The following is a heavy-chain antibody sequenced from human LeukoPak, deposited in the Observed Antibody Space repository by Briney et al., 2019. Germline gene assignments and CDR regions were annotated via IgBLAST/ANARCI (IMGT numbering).Heavy chain of an antibody. V-gene: IGHV3-23*01. Sequence: GGSLRLSCEASGFAFSFFAMSWLRQAPGKGLEWVSTINANSGTRSYAASVRGRFTISRDNPKNTLYLQLNTLRADDTAVYYCAKPISGGLAVTADWFAPWGQGTLVVVSS. D-gene: IGHD6-19*01. J-gene: IGHJ5*01. CDR1: GFAFSFFA. CDR2: INANSGTR. CDR3: AKPISGGLAVTADWFAP.